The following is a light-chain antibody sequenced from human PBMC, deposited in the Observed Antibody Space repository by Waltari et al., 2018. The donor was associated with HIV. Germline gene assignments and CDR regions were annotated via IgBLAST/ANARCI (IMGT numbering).Light chain of an antibody. J-gene: IGLJ3*02. CDR1: RSNLGSNT. V-gene: IGLV1-44*01. Sequence: QSVLTQPPSASGTPGQRVTISCSGSRSNLGSNTVSWYQQLPGTAPKLFLYSNNQRPSGVPDRFSGSKSGTSASLAISGLQSEDEADYYCAAWDDSLNGWVFGGGTKLTVV. CDR2: SNN. CDR3: AAWDDSLNGWV.